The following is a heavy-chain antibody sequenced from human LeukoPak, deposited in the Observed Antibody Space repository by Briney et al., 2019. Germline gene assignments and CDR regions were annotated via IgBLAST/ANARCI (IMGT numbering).Heavy chain of an antibody. Sequence: PSETLSLTCTVSGGSISSSSYYWGWIRQPPGKGLEWIGSIYYSGSTYYNPSLKGRVTISVDTSKNQFSLKLSSVTAADTAVYYCARPGAMVRGVPFSYYYGMDVWGQGTTVTVSS. D-gene: IGHD3-10*01. CDR2: IYYSGST. V-gene: IGHV4-39*01. CDR3: ARPGAMVRGVPFSYYYGMDV. J-gene: IGHJ6*02. CDR1: GGSISSSSYY.